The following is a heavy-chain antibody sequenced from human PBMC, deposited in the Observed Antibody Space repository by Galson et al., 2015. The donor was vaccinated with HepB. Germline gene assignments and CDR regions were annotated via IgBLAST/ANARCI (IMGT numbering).Heavy chain of an antibody. CDR1: GYTFTPYD. Sequence: SVKVSCKASGYTFTPYDINWVRQANGQGLEWMGWMSPNSGNTGYAQKFQGRVTMTRNTSISTAYMELSSLRSEDTATYYCARQSGAYHWFDPWGQGTLVTVSS. CDR3: ARQSGAYHWFDP. CDR2: MSPNSGNT. V-gene: IGHV1-8*01. J-gene: IGHJ5*02. D-gene: IGHD2-15*01.